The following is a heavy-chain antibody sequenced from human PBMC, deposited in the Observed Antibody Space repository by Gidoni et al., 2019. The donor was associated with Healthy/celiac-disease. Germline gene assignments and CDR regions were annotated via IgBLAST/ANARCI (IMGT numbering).Heavy chain of an antibody. CDR2: ISSSGSTI. D-gene: IGHD6-19*01. CDR3: ARDPAVAGTFDY. J-gene: IGHJ4*02. CDR1: GFTFSSYE. V-gene: IGHV3-48*03. Sequence: EVQLVESGGGWVQPGGSLRLSCAASGFTFSSYEMNWVRQAPGKGLEWVSYISSSGSTIYYADSVKGRFTISRDNAKNSLYLQMNSLRAEATAVYYCARDPAVAGTFDYWGQGTLVTVSS.